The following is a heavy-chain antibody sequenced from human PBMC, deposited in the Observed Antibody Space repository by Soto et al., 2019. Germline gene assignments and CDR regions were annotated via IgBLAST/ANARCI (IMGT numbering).Heavy chain of an antibody. D-gene: IGHD3-10*01. CDR2: IYYGGST. CDR3: ARGYYGSGSGGYYFDY. CDR1: GGSVSSGSHY. Sequence: QVQLQESGPGLVKPSETLSLTCTVSGGSVSSGSHYWSWIRQPPGKGLDWIGYIYYGGSTNYNPSLKSRVIISVDTSKNQFSLKLSSVTAADTAVYYCARGYYGSGSGGYYFDYWGQGTLVTVSS. V-gene: IGHV4-61*01. J-gene: IGHJ4*02.